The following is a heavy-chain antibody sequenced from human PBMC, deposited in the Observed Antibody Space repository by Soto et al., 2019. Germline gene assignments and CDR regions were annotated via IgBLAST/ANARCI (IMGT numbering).Heavy chain of an antibody. Sequence: TSETLSLTCTVSGGSISSSSYYWGWIRQPPGKGLEWIGSIYYSGSTYYNPSLKSRVTISVDTSKNQFSLKLSSVTAADTAVYYCARHVTGRFDPWGQGTLVTVSS. CDR1: GGSISSSSYY. CDR2: IYYSGST. V-gene: IGHV4-39*01. CDR3: ARHVTGRFDP. J-gene: IGHJ5*02.